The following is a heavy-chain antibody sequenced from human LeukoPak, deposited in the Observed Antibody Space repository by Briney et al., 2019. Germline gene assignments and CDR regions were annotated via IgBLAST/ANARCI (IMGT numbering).Heavy chain of an antibody. CDR1: GGSISSSSYY. D-gene: IGHD1-26*01. CDR2: IYYSGST. V-gene: IGHV4-39*07. CDR3: AREGSGSPDAFDI. Sequence: SETLSLTCTVSGGSISSSSYYWGWIRQPPGKGLEWIGSIYYSGSTYDNPSLKSRVTISVDTSKNQFSLKLSSVTAADTAVYYCAREGSGSPDAFDIWGQGTMVTVSS. J-gene: IGHJ3*02.